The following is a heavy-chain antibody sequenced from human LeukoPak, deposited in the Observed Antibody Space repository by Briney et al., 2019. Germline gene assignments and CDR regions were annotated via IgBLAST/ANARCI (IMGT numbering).Heavy chain of an antibody. CDR2: IYYSGST. V-gene: IGHV4-39*07. CDR3: AGERGEEYSSGWYKTNFFDN. J-gene: IGHJ4*02. CDR1: GFTFSSYS. D-gene: IGHD6-19*01. Sequence: GSLRLSCAASGFTFSSYSMNWVRQPPGKGLEWIGSIYYSGSTYYNPSLKSRVTISVDTSKNQFSLRLRSVTAADTAVYYCAGERGEEYSSGWYKTNFFDNWGQGIRVTVSS.